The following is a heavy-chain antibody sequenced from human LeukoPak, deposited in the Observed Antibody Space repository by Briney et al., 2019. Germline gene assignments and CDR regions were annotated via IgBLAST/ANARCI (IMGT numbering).Heavy chain of an antibody. CDR1: GFTFSSYT. Sequence: GGSLRLSCAASGFTFSSYTMSWVRQAPGKGLEWVSAISGSGGSTYYADSVKGRFTISRDNSKNTLYLQMNSLRAEDTAVYYCAKDKGGSYYPAYFDYWGQGTLVTVSS. CDR2: ISGSGGST. J-gene: IGHJ4*02. V-gene: IGHV3-23*01. D-gene: IGHD1-26*01. CDR3: AKDKGGSYYPAYFDY.